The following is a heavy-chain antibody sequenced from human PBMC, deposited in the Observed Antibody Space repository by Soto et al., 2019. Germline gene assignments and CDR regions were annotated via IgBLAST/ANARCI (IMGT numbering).Heavy chain of an antibody. D-gene: IGHD3-22*01. CDR2: IIPIFGTA. CDR1: GGSFSSYA. Sequence: SVKLSCEASGGSFSSYAISWVRQAPGQGLEWMGGIIPIFGTANYAQKFRGRVTITADESTSTAYMELSSLRSEDTAVYYCARLGVPYYDSSGYMDYWGQGTLVTVSS. J-gene: IGHJ4*02. V-gene: IGHV1-69*13. CDR3: ARLGVPYYDSSGYMDY.